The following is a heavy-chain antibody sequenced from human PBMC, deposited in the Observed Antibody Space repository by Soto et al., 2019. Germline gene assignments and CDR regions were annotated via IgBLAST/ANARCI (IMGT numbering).Heavy chain of an antibody. CDR2: ITFSGNTV. V-gene: IGHV3-11*01. CDR1: GFTFSDSY. J-gene: IGHJ6*02. CDR3: ARVSWREKYGMDV. Sequence: LRLSCAASGFTFSDSYMSWIRQAPGKGLEWISHITFSGNTVYYADSLKGRFTISRDNAKNSLYLQMNRLRAEDTAVYYCARVSWREKYGMDVWGQGTTVTVSS.